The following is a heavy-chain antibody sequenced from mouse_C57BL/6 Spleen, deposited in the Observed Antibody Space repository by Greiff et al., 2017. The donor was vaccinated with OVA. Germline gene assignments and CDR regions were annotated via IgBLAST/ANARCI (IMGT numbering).Heavy chain of an antibody. D-gene: IGHD2-5*01. CDR1: GYTFTSYT. CDR3: ARMEDYYSNTDYYAMDY. Sequence: QVQLKQSGAELARPGASVKMSCKASGYTFTSYTMHWVKQRPGKGLEWIGYINPSSGDTTYNQQFKDKATLTADKSSSTAYMQLSSLTSEDSSVYYCARMEDYYSNTDYYAMDYWGQGTSVTVSS. J-gene: IGHJ4*01. CDR2: INPSSGDT. V-gene: IGHV1-4*01.